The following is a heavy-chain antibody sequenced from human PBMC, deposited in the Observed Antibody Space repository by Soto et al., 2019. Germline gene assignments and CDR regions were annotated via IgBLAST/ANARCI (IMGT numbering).Heavy chain of an antibody. Sequence: SETLSLTCTVSGGSISSGGYYWSWIRQHPGKGLEWIGYIYYSGSTYYNPSLKSRVTISVDTSKNQFSLKLTSDDTAVYFCARGSYYDILSASSVRSSNADSWGQGTQVTVSS. CDR1: GGSISSGGYY. D-gene: IGHD3-9*01. CDR2: IYYSGST. J-gene: IGHJ4*02. V-gene: IGHV4-31*03. CDR3: ARGSYYDILSASSVRSSNADS.